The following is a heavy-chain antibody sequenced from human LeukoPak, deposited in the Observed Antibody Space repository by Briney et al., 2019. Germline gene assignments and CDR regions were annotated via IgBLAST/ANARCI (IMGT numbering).Heavy chain of an antibody. Sequence: GGSLRLSCAVSGFTFTYYWMHWVRQAPGKGLVWVARINGDGSSTNYADSVKGRFTISRDNAKNTLYLQMNSLRAEDTAVYYCANDDFGASGLPDYWGQGTLVTVSS. J-gene: IGHJ4*02. CDR3: ANDDFGASGLPDY. CDR1: GFTFTYYW. CDR2: INGDGSST. D-gene: IGHD4-17*01. V-gene: IGHV3-74*01.